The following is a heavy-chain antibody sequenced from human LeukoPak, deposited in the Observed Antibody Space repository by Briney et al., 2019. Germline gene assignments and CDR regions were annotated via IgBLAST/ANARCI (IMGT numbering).Heavy chain of an antibody. D-gene: IGHD3-3*01. CDR3: ARGNRDIYDFWSGYYKTKPNWFDP. J-gene: IGHJ5*02. CDR1: GGSISSGSYC. CDR2: ACTSGST. Sequence: SETLSLTCTVSGGSISSGSYCWSWIRQPAGKGLEWIGRACTSGSTNYNPSLKSRVTISVDTSKNQFSLKLSSVTAADTAVYYCARGNRDIYDFWSGYYKTKPNWFDPWGQGTLVTVSS. V-gene: IGHV4-61*02.